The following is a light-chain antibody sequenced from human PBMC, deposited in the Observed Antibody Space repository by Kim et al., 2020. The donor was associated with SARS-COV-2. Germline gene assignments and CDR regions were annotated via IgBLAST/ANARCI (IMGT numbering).Light chain of an antibody. CDR2: DVS. CDR1: SSDVGGYNY. V-gene: IGLV2-14*03. Sequence: QSALTQPASMSGSSGQSITISCTGSSSDVGGYNYVSWYQQQPGKAPKLLLFDVSNRPSGVSTRFSGSKSGNTASLTISGLQAEDEAFYHCSSYTTSSAYVIFGGGTQVTVL. J-gene: IGLJ2*01. CDR3: SSYTTSSAYVI.